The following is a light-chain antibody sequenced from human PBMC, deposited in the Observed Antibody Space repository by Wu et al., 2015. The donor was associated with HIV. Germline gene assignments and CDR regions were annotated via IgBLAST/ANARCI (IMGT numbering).Light chain of an antibody. CDR2: DAV. CDR3: QHRKSWPLT. V-gene: IGKV3-11*01. Sequence: EIVLTQSPATLSLSPGERATLSCRASQSVSSYLAWYRQQPGQAPRLLIYDAVNRATGIPARFSGSGSGTDFTLTFSSLEPEDFAVYYCQHRKSWPLTFGGRDQGWRSN. CDR1: QSVSSY. J-gene: IGKJ4*01.